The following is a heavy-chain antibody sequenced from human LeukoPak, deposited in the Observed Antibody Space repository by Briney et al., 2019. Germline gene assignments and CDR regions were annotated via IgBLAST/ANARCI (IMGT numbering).Heavy chain of an antibody. D-gene: IGHD4-23*01. CDR2: INHSGST. Sequence: SETLSLTCAVYGGSFIGYYWSWIRQPPGKGLEWIGEINHSGSTNYNPSLKSRVTISVGTSKNQFSPKLSSVTAPDTAIYYCTRADLHGGNPFDAFDIWGQGTMVAVSS. CDR1: GGSFIGYY. V-gene: IGHV4-34*01. CDR3: TRADLHGGNPFDAFDI. J-gene: IGHJ3*02.